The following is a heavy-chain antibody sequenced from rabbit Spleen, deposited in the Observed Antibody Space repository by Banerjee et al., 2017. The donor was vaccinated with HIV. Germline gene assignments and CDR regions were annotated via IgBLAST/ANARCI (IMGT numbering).Heavy chain of an antibody. CDR3: ARDDHGGGLFYFDL. Sequence: QSLEESGGDLVQPEGSLTLTCKVSGFDFSSNAVCWVRQAPGKGPEWIACIYGGSSGSTRYATWAKGRFTISKASTTVTLQMTSLTAADMATYFCARDDHGGGLFYFDLWGPGTLVTVS. D-gene: IGHD2-1*01. CDR1: GFDFSSNA. V-gene: IGHV1S40*01. J-gene: IGHJ4*01. CDR2: IYGGSSGST.